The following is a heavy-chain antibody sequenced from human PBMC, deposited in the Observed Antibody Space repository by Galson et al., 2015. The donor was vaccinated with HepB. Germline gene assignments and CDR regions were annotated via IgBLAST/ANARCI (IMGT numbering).Heavy chain of an antibody. Sequence: SVKVSCKASGYTFTSYGISWVRQAPGQGLEWMGWISAYNGNTNYAQKLQGRVTMTTDTSTSTAYMELRSLRSDDTAVYYCARVGRISYYDYIWGSFDAFDIWGQGTMVTVSS. CDR3: ARVGRISYYDYIWGSFDAFDI. CDR2: ISAYNGNT. J-gene: IGHJ3*02. CDR1: GYTFTSYG. D-gene: IGHD3-16*01. V-gene: IGHV1-18*01.